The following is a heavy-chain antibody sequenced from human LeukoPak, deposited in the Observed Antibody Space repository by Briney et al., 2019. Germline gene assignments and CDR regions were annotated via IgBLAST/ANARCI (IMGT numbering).Heavy chain of an antibody. CDR3: ASHPQPVTSRYYYGRDV. CDR2: MNPNSGNT. J-gene: IGHJ6*02. CDR1: GYTFTSYD. V-gene: IGHV1-8*01. Sequence: ASVKVSCKASGYTFTSYDINWVRQATGQGLEWMGWMNPNSGNTGYAQKFQGRVTMTRNTSISTAYMELSSLRSEDTAMYYCASHPQPVTSRYYYGRDVWAKGPRSPSP. D-gene: IGHD1-14*01.